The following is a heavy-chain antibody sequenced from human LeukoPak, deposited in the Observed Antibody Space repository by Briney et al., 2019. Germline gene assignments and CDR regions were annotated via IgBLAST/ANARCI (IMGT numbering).Heavy chain of an antibody. J-gene: IGHJ4*02. Sequence: GGSLRLSCAASGFTFSSYWMHWVRQAPGKGLVWVSRINSDGSSTAYADSVKGRFTISRDNAKNTLYLQMNSLRAEDTAVYYCARGQHYYDSSGYYYYFDYWGQGTLVTVSS. CDR3: ARGQHYYDSSGYYYYFDY. V-gene: IGHV3-74*01. D-gene: IGHD3-22*01. CDR2: INSDGSST. CDR1: GFTFSSYW.